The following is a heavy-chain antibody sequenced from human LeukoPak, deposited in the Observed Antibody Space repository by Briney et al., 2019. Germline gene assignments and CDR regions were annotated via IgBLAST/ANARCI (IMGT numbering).Heavy chain of an antibody. CDR1: GGSFSGYY. Sequence: SETLSLTCAVYGGSFSGYYWSWIRQPPGKGLEWIGEINHSGSTNYSPSLKSRVTISVDTSKNQFSLKLSSVTAADTAVYYCARGASLSDFDYWGQGTLVTVSS. V-gene: IGHV4-34*01. J-gene: IGHJ4*02. D-gene: IGHD2-2*01. CDR2: INHSGST. CDR3: ARGASLSDFDY.